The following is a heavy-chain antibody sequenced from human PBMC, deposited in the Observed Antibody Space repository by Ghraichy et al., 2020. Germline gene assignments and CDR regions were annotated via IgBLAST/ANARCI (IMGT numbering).Heavy chain of an antibody. CDR3: AKLVSDFWSGYYKPDDAFDI. J-gene: IGHJ3*02. CDR2: ISGSGGST. V-gene: IGHV3-23*01. CDR1: GFTFSSYA. D-gene: IGHD3-3*01. Sequence: GGSLRLSCAASGFTFSSYAMSWVRQAPGKGLEWVSAISGSGGSTYYADSVKGRFTISRDNSKNTLYLQMNSLRAEDTAVYYCAKLVSDFWSGYYKPDDAFDIWGQGTMVTVSS.